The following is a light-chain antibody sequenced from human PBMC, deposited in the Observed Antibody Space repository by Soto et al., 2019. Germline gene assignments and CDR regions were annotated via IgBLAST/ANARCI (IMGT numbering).Light chain of an antibody. CDR3: QQYDRSPWT. CDR1: QSVSSSY. Sequence: EIVLTQSPGTLSLSPGERATLSCRASQSVSSSYLAWYQQKPGQAPRLLICGASSRATGIPDRFSASGSGTDFTLTISRLELEDFAVYYCQQYDRSPWTFGQGTKVEIK. V-gene: IGKV3-20*01. CDR2: GAS. J-gene: IGKJ1*01.